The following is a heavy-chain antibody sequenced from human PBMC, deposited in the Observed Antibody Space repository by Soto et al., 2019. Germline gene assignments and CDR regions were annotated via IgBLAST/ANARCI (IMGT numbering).Heavy chain of an antibody. J-gene: IGHJ4*02. CDR3: ARARDLLDALDY. CDR1: GGSFSGYY. V-gene: IGHV4-34*02. CDR2: INHSGST. Sequence: QVQLQQWGAGLLKPSETLSLTCAVYGGSFSGYYWSWIRQPPGKGLEWIGEINHSGSTNYNPSLKRRVTISVDTSKNQFSLKLSSVTAADTAVYFCARARDLLDALDYWGQGTLVTVSS. D-gene: IGHD1-26*01.